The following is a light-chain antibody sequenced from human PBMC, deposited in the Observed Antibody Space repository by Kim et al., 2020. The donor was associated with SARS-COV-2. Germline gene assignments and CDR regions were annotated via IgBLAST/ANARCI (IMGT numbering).Light chain of an antibody. Sequence: DIEMTQSPSTLSASVGDRVTITCRASQSIGTWLAWHQKKPGKAPKLLIYKASALDGGVLSRFSGSGSGTEFTLTISSLQPDDIATFYCQQYDRFPVTFGQGTRLEIK. J-gene: IGKJ5*01. CDR3: QQYDRFPVT. V-gene: IGKV1-5*03. CDR1: QSIGTW. CDR2: KAS.